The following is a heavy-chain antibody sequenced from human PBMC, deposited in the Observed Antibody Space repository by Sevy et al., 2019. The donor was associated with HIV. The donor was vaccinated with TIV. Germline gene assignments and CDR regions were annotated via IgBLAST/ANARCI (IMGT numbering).Heavy chain of an antibody. D-gene: IGHD1-20*01. Sequence: GGSLRLSCAASGFTFSSYWMSWVRQAPGKGLEWVANIKQDGSEKYYVDTVKGRFTISRDNAKNSLYLQMNSLRAEDTSEYYCSRALYDWNPPYFDYWGQGTLVTVSS. CDR1: GFTFSSYW. CDR2: IKQDGSEK. CDR3: SRALYDWNPPYFDY. V-gene: IGHV3-7*03. J-gene: IGHJ4*02.